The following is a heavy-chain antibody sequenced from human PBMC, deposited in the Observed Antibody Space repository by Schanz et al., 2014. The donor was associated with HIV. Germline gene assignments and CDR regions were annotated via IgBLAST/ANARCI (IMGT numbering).Heavy chain of an antibody. CDR3: ARDFNIGDQYYFDH. Sequence: QVQLVQSGAEVKKPGASVKVSCKASGYTFIGYYMHWVRQAPGQGLEWMGWINPDNAGTNYAQKFQGRVTMTRDTSISTAFMELSRLRSDDTAVYFCARDFNIGDQYYFDHWGQGTLVTVSS. V-gene: IGHV1-2*02. CDR1: GYTFIGYY. D-gene: IGHD2-21*02. J-gene: IGHJ4*02. CDR2: INPDNAGT.